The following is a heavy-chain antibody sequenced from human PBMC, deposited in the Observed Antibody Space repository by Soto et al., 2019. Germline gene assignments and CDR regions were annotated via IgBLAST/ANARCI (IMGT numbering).Heavy chain of an antibody. Sequence: RASVKVSCKASGGTFSSYAISWVRQAPGQGLEWMGGIIPIFGTANYAQKFQGRVTITADESTSTAYMELSSLRSEGTAVYYCAREGVNDYGGNSGIDYWGQGTLVTVSS. CDR2: IIPIFGTA. CDR1: GGTFSSYA. J-gene: IGHJ4*02. CDR3: AREGVNDYGGNSGIDY. D-gene: IGHD4-17*01. V-gene: IGHV1-69*13.